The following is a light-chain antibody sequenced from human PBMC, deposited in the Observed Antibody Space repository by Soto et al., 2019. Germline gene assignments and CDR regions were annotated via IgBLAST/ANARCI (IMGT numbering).Light chain of an antibody. Sequence: DIQLTQSPSFLSASVGDRVTITCRASQGISSYLAWYQQKPGKAPKLLIYAASTLQSGVPSRFSGSGSWTECTLTISSLQPEDFATYYGQQLNSYPLTFGGGTKVEIK. CDR3: QQLNSYPLT. V-gene: IGKV1-9*01. J-gene: IGKJ4*01. CDR1: QGISSY. CDR2: AAS.